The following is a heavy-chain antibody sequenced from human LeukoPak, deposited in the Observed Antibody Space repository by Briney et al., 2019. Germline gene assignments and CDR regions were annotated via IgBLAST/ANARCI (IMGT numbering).Heavy chain of an antibody. Sequence: GESLKISCKGSGYSFTSYWIGGVRQMLGKGLEWMGIIYPGDSDTRYSPSFQGQVTISADKSISTAYLQWSSLKASDTAMYYCARRGYSYGYWFDPWGQGTLVTVSS. J-gene: IGHJ5*02. CDR3: ARRGYSYGYWFDP. D-gene: IGHD5-18*01. V-gene: IGHV5-51*01. CDR2: IYPGDSDT. CDR1: GYSFTSYW.